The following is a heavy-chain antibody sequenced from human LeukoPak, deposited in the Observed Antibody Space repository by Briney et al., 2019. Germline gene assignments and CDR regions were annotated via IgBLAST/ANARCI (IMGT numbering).Heavy chain of an antibody. V-gene: IGHV3-23*01. CDR3: APIGGWGSYPLDN. J-gene: IGHJ4*02. Sequence: PGGSLRLSCAASGFTFSSYTMSWARQAPGKGLEWVSSISVDGGRTTYADSVKGRFTISRDNSKNTLYLQMNSLRVDDTALYYCAPIGGWGSYPLDNWGQGPLVTVSS. CDR2: ISVDGGRT. D-gene: IGHD2-8*01. CDR1: GFTFSSYT.